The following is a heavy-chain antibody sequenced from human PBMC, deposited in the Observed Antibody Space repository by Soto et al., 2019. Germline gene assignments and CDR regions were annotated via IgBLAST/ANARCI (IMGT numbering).Heavy chain of an antibody. CDR3: ASGVTWDYFDS. CDR2: IYTGDSDT. Sequence: PGESLNISCMSSENSFTSHSVGWVRQMPGKGLEYMGIIYTGDSDTRYSPSFQGQVTISADKSIRTAYLQWSSLKASDTAVYYCASGVTWDYFDSWGQGTQVTVSS. J-gene: IGHJ4*02. V-gene: IGHV5-51*01. CDR1: ENSFTSHS. D-gene: IGHD1-26*01.